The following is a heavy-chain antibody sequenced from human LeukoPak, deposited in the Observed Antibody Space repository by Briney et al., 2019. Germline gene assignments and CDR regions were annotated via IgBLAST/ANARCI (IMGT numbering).Heavy chain of an antibody. V-gene: IGHV3-48*03. Sequence: GGSLRLSCTASGFTFSSYEMNWVRQAPGKGLEWVSYIRGDGSTIFYADSVKGRFTISRDNAKNSLYLQMNSLRAEDTAVYYCARQRWSWYFYMDVWGKGTTVTISS. D-gene: IGHD2-15*01. CDR1: GFTFSSYE. CDR2: IRGDGSTI. CDR3: ARQRWSWYFYMDV. J-gene: IGHJ6*03.